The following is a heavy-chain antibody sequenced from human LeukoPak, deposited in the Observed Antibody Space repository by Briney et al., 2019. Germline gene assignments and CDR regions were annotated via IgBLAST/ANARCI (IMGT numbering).Heavy chain of an antibody. J-gene: IGHJ4*02. Sequence: GGSLRLSCAASGFIFSSYEMNWVRQAPGKGLEWVSYISSSGSTIYYADSVKGRFTISRDNAKNSLYLQMNSLRAEDTAVYYCARDQRYDYVWGSYRNYFDYWGQGTLVTVSS. CDR1: GFIFSSYE. V-gene: IGHV3-48*03. D-gene: IGHD3-16*02. CDR2: ISSSGSTI. CDR3: ARDQRYDYVWGSYRNYFDY.